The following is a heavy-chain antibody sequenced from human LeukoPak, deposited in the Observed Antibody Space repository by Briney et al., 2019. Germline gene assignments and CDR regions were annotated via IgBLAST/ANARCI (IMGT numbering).Heavy chain of an antibody. J-gene: IGHJ4*02. CDR2: FDPEDGET. CDR1: GYTLTELS. CDR3: ATALGDFWSGYTLYYFDY. D-gene: IGHD3-3*01. Sequence: ASVKVSCKXSGYTLTELSMHWVPQAPGKGLEWMGSFDPEDGETIYAQKFQGRVTMTEDTSTDTAYMELSSLRSEDTAVYYCATALGDFWSGYTLYYFDYWGQGTLVTVSS. V-gene: IGHV1-24*01.